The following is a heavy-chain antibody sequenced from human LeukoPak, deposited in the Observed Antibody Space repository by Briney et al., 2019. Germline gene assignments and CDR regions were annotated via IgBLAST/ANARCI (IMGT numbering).Heavy chain of an antibody. Sequence: ETLSLTCAVYGGSFSGYYCRWIRQPPRNGMEWIGEINPRGSTNNNPTLKTGVTLPVARSKTQFSLKLSSVTAATPPVYYCARGREPDSSSRLLNVLNFNYWGQGTLVTVSS. CDR3: ARGREPDSSSRLLNVLNFNY. CDR1: GGSFSGYY. V-gene: IGHV4-34*01. D-gene: IGHD6-13*01. J-gene: IGHJ4*02. CDR2: INPRGST.